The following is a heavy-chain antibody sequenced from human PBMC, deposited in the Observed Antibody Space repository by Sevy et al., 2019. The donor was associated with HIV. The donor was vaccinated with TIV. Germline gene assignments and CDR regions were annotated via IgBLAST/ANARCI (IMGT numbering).Heavy chain of an antibody. CDR3: SRDLRLRGYSYGCFDY. D-gene: IGHD5-18*01. J-gene: IGHJ4*02. V-gene: IGHV1-2*02. Sequence: ASVKVSCEASGYTFTGQYIHWVRQAPGQGLEWMGWINPNSGNTNYAQEFQGRVTMTRDTSISTAYMELSGLKSDDTAVYYCSRDLRLRGYSYGCFDYWGQGTLVTVSS. CDR1: GYTFTGQY. CDR2: INPNSGNT.